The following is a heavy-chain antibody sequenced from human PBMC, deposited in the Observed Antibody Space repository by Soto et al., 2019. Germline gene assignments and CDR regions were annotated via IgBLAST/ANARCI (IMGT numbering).Heavy chain of an antibody. CDR2: ISSSSSYI. Sequence: GGSLRLSCAASGFTFSSYSMNWVRQAPGKGLKWVSSISSSSSYIYYADSVKGRFTISRDNAKNSLYLQMNSLRAEDTAVYYCASSREPANYDFWSGAFDPWGQGTLVTVSS. CDR1: GFTFSSYS. J-gene: IGHJ5*02. V-gene: IGHV3-21*01. D-gene: IGHD3-3*01. CDR3: ASSREPANYDFWSGAFDP.